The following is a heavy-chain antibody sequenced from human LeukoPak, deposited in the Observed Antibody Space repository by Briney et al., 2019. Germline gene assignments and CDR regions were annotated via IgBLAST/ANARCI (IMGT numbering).Heavy chain of an antibody. V-gene: IGHV4-4*07. J-gene: IGHJ4*02. D-gene: IGHD4-17*01. Sequence: SETLSLTCTVSGGSISSYYWSWIRQPAGKGLEWIGRIYTSGSTNYNPSLKSRVTISVDTSKNQFSLKLSSVTAADTAVYHCARGLKRGYRDTSGYYFDYWGQGTLVTVSS. CDR3: ARGLKRGYRDTSGYYFDY. CDR1: GGSISSYY. CDR2: IYTSGST.